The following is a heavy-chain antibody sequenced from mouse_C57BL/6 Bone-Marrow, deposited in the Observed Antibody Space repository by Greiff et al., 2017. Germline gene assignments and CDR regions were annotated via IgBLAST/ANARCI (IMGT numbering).Heavy chain of an antibody. J-gene: IGHJ3*01. V-gene: IGHV5-4*01. Sequence: EVQVVESGGGLVKPGGSLKLSCAASRFTFSSYAMSWVRQTPEKRLEWVATISDGGSYTYYPDNVKGRFTISRDNAKNNLYLQMSHLKSEDTAMYYCARDPLYGNYRAWCAYWGQGTLVTVSA. CDR2: ISDGGSYT. CDR3: ARDPLYGNYRAWCAY. D-gene: IGHD2-1*01. CDR1: RFTFSSYA.